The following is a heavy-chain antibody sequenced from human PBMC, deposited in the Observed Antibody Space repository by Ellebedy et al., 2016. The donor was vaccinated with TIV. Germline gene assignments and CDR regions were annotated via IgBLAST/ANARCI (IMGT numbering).Heavy chain of an antibody. CDR1: GGSINETSYF. Sequence: SETLSLTCTVSGGSINETSYFWGWIRQPPGTGLQWLATVYYNGNTYYGPSLKSRLTISVDTSKNQFSLKLNSLTAADTAVYYCARIYYYGVVDWGQGTTVTVSS. CDR2: VYYNGNT. CDR3: ARIYYYGVVD. V-gene: IGHV4-39*01. J-gene: IGHJ6*02.